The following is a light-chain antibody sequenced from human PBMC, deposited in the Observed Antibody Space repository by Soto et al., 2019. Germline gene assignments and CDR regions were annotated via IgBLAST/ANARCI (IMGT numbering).Light chain of an antibody. Sequence: DIQMTQSPSTLSASVGDRVTITCRASQSISNWLAWYQQKPGKAPKVLIYDASSLESGVPSRFSGSGSGTEFTLTISCLQPDDFATYYCQQYNTYVTFGQRTKVEIK. CDR1: QSISNW. J-gene: IGKJ1*01. V-gene: IGKV1-5*01. CDR2: DAS. CDR3: QQYNTYVT.